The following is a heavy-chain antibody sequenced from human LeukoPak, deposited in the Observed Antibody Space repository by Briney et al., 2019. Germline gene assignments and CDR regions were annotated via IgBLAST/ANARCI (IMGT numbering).Heavy chain of an antibody. Sequence: GGSLRLSCAASGFTFGSYSMNWVRQAPGKGLEWVSSISSSSSYIYYADSVKGRFTISRDNAKNSLYLQMNSLRAEDTAVYYCARTARGPGLDFDYWGQGTLVTVSS. J-gene: IGHJ4*02. D-gene: IGHD3-10*01. CDR3: ARTARGPGLDFDY. V-gene: IGHV3-21*01. CDR1: GFTFGSYS. CDR2: ISSSSSYI.